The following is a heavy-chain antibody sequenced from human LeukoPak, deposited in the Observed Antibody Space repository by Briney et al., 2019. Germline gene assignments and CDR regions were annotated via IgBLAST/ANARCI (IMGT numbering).Heavy chain of an antibody. CDR1: GFTFSSYS. D-gene: IGHD3-22*01. CDR2: ISSSSSTI. Sequence: GGSLRLSCVVSGFTFSSYSMNWVRQAPGKGLEWVSYISSSSSTIYYADSVKGRFTISRDNAKNSLYLQMNSLRAEDTAVYYCARDPSSSGYLDAFDIWGQGTMVTVSS. J-gene: IGHJ3*02. CDR3: ARDPSSSGYLDAFDI. V-gene: IGHV3-48*04.